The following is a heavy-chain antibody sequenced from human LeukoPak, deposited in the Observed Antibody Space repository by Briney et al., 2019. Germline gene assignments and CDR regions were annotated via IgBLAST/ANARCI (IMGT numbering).Heavy chain of an antibody. Sequence: SETLSLTCSVSGASISGYYWSWIRQPPGKGLEWFGHIYYSGSTTYNPSLKSRVTISVDTSKNQFSLKLSSVTTADTAVYYCARCLSRCNNGFDIWGRGTMVTVSS. CDR1: GASISGYY. D-gene: IGHD2/OR15-2a*01. CDR3: ARCLSRCNNGFDI. V-gene: IGHV4-59*01. J-gene: IGHJ3*02. CDR2: IYYSGST.